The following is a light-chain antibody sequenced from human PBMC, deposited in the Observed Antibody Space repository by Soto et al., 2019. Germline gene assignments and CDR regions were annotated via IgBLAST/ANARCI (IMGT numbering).Light chain of an antibody. Sequence: DIQMTQSPSTLSASVGDRVTITCRASQYINTWLAWYQQKPGKAPVLLVSKASHLDSGVPSRFSGSGSGTEFTLTISSLQPDDFASYYCQQYTDYWTFGQGTKVEIK. CDR1: QYINTW. J-gene: IGKJ1*01. CDR2: KAS. CDR3: QQYTDYWT. V-gene: IGKV1-5*03.